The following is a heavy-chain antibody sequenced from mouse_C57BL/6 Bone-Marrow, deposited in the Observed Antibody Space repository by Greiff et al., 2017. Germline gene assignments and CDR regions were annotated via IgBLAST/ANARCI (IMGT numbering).Heavy chain of an antibody. CDR3: ARSTVVPYYLDY. J-gene: IGHJ2*01. Sequence: EVKLMESGGGLVKPGGSLKLSCAASGFTFSSYAMSWVRQTPEKRLEWVATISDGGSYTYYPDNVKGRFTISRDNAKNNLYLQMSHLKSEDTAMYYCARSTVVPYYLDYWGQGTTLTVSS. CDR2: ISDGGSYT. CDR1: GFTFSSYA. V-gene: IGHV5-4*03. D-gene: IGHD1-1*01.